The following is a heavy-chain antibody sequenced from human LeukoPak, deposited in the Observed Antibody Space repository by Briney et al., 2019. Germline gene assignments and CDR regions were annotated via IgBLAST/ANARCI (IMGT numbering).Heavy chain of an antibody. Sequence: SETLSLTCAVYGGSFSDYYWSWIRQPPGKGLEWIGEINHSGSTNYNPSLKSRVTISVDTSKNQFSLKLSSVTAADTAVYYCARWKKGAATYRSFDYWGQGTLVTVSS. CDR3: ARWKKGAATYRSFDY. J-gene: IGHJ4*02. D-gene: IGHD1-26*01. CDR2: INHSGST. V-gene: IGHV4-34*01. CDR1: GGSFSDYY.